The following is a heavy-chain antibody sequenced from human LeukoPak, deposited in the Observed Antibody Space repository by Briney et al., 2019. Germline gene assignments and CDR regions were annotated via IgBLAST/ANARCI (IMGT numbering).Heavy chain of an antibody. CDR3: ARAYCSGGSCPVYFDY. V-gene: IGHV5-51*01. D-gene: IGHD2-15*01. Sequence: GESLKISCKGSGYSFTSYWIGWVRQMPGKGLEWMGIIYPGDSDTRCSPSFQGQVTISADKSISTAYLQWSSLKASDTAMYYCARAYCSGGSCPVYFDYWGQGTLVTVSS. CDR1: GYSFTSYW. CDR2: IYPGDSDT. J-gene: IGHJ4*02.